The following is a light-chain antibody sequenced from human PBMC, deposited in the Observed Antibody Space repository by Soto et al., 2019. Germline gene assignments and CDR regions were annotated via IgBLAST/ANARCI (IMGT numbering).Light chain of an antibody. Sequence: DIVMTQSPLSLPVTPGEPASISCRSSQSLLHSNGYNYLDWYLQKPGQSPQLLIYLASNRASGVPEWFSGSGSRADFRLKIRWVEAEDGGIFYCSQALQAPPTLGQGTKVYIK. CDR2: LAS. CDR3: SQALQAPPT. J-gene: IGKJ1*01. CDR1: QSLLHSNGYNY. V-gene: IGKV2-28*01.